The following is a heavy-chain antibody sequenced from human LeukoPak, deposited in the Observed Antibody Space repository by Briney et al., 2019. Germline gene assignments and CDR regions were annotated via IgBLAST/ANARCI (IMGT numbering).Heavy chain of an antibody. Sequence: PGGSLRLSCAASGFTFSSYSMNWVRQAPGKGLEWVSYISSSSSTIYYADSVKGRFTISRDNAKNSLYLQMNSLRAEDTAVYYCARVLMSDYDFWSGPGDLLYYFDYWGQGTLVTVSS. D-gene: IGHD3-3*01. J-gene: IGHJ4*02. V-gene: IGHV3-48*01. CDR2: ISSSSSTI. CDR1: GFTFSSYS. CDR3: ARVLMSDYDFWSGPGDLLYYFDY.